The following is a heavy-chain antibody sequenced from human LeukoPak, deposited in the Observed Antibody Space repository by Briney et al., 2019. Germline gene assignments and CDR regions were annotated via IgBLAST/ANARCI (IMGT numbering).Heavy chain of an antibody. V-gene: IGHV4-59*01. CDR2: VFYVGGP. CDR3: ARGDPYTAGYYLDV. D-gene: IGHD2-2*02. CDR1: GGSIISYY. J-gene: IGHJ6*03. Sequence: PSETLSLTCTVSGGSIISYYWSWIRQPPGKGLEWIGYVFYVGGPKYNTSLESRVSISVDTSKNQFSLKLNSVTAADTAVYYCARGDPYTAGYYLDVWGEGTTVTISS.